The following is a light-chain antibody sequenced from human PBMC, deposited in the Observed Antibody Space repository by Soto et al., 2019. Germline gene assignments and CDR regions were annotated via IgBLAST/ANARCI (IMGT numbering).Light chain of an antibody. CDR2: KDS. CDR3: QSADSSGTYQV. J-gene: IGLJ2*01. V-gene: IGLV3-25*03. Sequence: SYELTQPPSVSVSPGQTARITCSGDALPKQYAYWYQQKPGQAPVLVIYKDSERPSGIPERFSGYSSGTTVTLTISGGQAEDEADYCCQSADSSGTYQVFGGGTKLTVL. CDR1: ALPKQY.